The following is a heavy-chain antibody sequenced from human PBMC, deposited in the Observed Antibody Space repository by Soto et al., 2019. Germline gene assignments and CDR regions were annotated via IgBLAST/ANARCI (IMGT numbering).Heavy chain of an antibody. D-gene: IGHD6-19*01. CDR3: ARGGWYIDY. V-gene: IGHV4-34*01. CDR2: INHSGST. CDR1: GGSFSGYY. Sequence: SETLSLTCAVYGGSFSGYYWSWIRQPPGKGLEWIGEINHSGSTNYNPSLKSRVTISVDTSKNQFSLKLSSVTAADTAVYFCARGGWYIDYWGQGTLVTVSS. J-gene: IGHJ4*02.